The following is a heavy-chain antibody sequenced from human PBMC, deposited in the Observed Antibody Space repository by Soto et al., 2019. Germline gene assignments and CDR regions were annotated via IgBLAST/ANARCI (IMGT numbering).Heavy chain of an antibody. D-gene: IGHD2-21*01. J-gene: IGHJ4*02. V-gene: IGHV3-30-3*01. CDR1: GFTFSSYA. Sequence: GGSLRLSCAASGFTFSSYAMHWVRQAPGKGLEWVAVISYDGSNKYYADSVKGRFTISRDNSKNTLYLQMNSLRAEDTAVYYCALIGEEVDYWGQGTLVTVSS. CDR2: ISYDGSNK. CDR3: ALIGEEVDY.